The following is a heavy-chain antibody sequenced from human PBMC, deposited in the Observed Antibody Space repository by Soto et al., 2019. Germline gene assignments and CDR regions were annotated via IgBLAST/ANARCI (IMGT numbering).Heavy chain of an antibody. CDR1: GGSIRSGDSY. V-gene: IGHV4-30-4*02. J-gene: IGHJ4*02. CDR2: IYYSGST. D-gene: IGHD2-21*02. Sequence: SETLSLTCTVSGGSIRSGDSYWSWIRQPPGKGLEWIGYIYYSGSTYYNPSLKSRVTISVDTSKNQFSLKLSSVTAADTAVYYCARDFAVGTGFDYWGQGTLVTV. CDR3: ARDFAVGTGFDY.